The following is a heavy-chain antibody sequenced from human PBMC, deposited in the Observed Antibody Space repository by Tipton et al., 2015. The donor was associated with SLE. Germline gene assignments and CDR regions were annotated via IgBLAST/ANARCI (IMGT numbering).Heavy chain of an antibody. D-gene: IGHD3-16*01. Sequence: TLSLTCAVSGYSVSTAYYWGWIRQPPGKGLEWIGTIYHSGITFYNASPQTRVTISLDTSNNQLSLKLTSVTAADTAVYYCARDPPSSYYYGMDVWGQGTTVTVSS. J-gene: IGHJ6*02. CDR1: GYSVSTAYY. V-gene: IGHV4-38-2*02. CDR3: ARDPPSSYYYGMDV. CDR2: IYHSGIT.